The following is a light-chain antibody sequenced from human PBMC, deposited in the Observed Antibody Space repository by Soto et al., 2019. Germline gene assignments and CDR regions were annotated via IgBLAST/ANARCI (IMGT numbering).Light chain of an antibody. Sequence: QPVLTQSPSASASLGDSVKLTCTLTSGLSRHAIAWHQQRPEKGPRCLMKLNSDGSHTKGDGIPDRFSGSSSGAERYLTISSLQSEDEADYYCQTWISAIGWVFGGGTKLTVL. CDR2: LNSDGSH. J-gene: IGLJ3*02. CDR3: QTWISAIGWV. V-gene: IGLV4-69*01. CDR1: SGLSRHA.